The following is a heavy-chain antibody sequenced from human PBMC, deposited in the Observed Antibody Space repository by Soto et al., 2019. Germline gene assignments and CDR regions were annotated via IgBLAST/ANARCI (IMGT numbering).Heavy chain of an antibody. J-gene: IGHJ2*01. V-gene: IGHV4-34*01. CDR1: GGSFSGFY. CDR3: ARMAGPWYLDL. Sequence: QVQLQQWGAGLLKPSETLSLTCAVHGGSFSGFYWTWIRQPPGKGLEWIGEINHSGSSNYNPPLKRRVTRSLDTSRKRFSLSLSSVTDADTAVYYCARMAGPWYLDLWGRGTLVTVSS. CDR2: INHSGSS.